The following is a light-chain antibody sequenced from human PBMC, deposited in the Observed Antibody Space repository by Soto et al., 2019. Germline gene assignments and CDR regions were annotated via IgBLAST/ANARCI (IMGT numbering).Light chain of an antibody. CDR3: QQSQDIPLT. J-gene: IGKJ5*01. CDR1: QTISNY. V-gene: IGKV1-39*01. CDR2: TIS. Sequence: DIQMTQSPSSLSASVGDRVSITCRASQTISNYLNWFQQKPGEAPNLLIYTISTLQSGVPSRFIGSGSGTNFTLTINNVQLEEFATYYCQQSQDIPLTFGQETRLEI.